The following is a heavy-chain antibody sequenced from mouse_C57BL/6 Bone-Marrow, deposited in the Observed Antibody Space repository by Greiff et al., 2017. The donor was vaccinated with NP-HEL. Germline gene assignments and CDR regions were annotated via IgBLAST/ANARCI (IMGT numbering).Heavy chain of an antibody. D-gene: IGHD2-1*01. V-gene: IGHV1-55*01. J-gene: IGHJ4*01. Sequence: QVQLQQSGAELVKPGASVKMSCKASGYTFTSYWITWVKQRPGQGLEWIGDIYPGSGSTNYNEKFKSKATLTVDTSSSTAYMQLSSLTSEDSAVYYCARDRGNLYYYAMDYWGQGTSVTVSS. CDR2: IYPGSGST. CDR3: ARDRGNLYYYAMDY. CDR1: GYTFTSYW.